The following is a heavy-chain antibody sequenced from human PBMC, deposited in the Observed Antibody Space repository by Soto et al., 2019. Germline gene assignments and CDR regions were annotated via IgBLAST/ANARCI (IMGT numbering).Heavy chain of an antibody. CDR2: IYYSGST. Sequence: SEALSLTCAVSGGSLSSANYYWSWIRQPPGKGLEWIGYIYYSGSTNYNPSLTSRVTISRDTSKNHFSLKLSSVTAADTAVYYCARLNGAAMVTPHFDYRGQGTLVTVSS. D-gene: IGHD5-18*01. V-gene: IGHV4-61*03. CDR3: ARLNGAAMVTPHFDY. CDR1: GGSLSSANYY. J-gene: IGHJ4*02.